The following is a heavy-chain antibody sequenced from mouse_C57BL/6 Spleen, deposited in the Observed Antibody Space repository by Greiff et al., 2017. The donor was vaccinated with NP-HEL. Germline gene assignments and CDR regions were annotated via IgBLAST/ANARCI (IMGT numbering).Heavy chain of an antibody. CDR3: ASAIYYGSSDYFDY. Sequence: QVQLQQSGAELVRPGASVKLSCKASGYTFTDYYINWVKQRPGQGLEWIARIYPGSGYTYYNEKFKGKATLTAEKSSSTAYMQLSSLTSEDSAVYFCASAIYYGSSDYFDYWGQGTTLTVSS. J-gene: IGHJ2*01. CDR1: GYTFTDYY. CDR2: IYPGSGYT. V-gene: IGHV1-76*01. D-gene: IGHD1-1*01.